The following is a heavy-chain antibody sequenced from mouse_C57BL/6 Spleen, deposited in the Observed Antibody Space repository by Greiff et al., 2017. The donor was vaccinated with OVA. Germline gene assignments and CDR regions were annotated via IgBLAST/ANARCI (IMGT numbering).Heavy chain of an antibody. V-gene: IGHV1-69*01. CDR3: ASMESSYRYFDV. Sequence: QVQLQQPGAELVMPGASVKLSCKASGYTFTSYWMHWVKQRPGQGLEWIGEIDPSDSYTNYNQKFKGKSTLTVDKSSSTAYMQLSSLTSEDSAVYYCASMESSYRYFDVWGTGTTVTVSS. J-gene: IGHJ1*03. D-gene: IGHD1-1*01. CDR2: IDPSDSYT. CDR1: GYTFTSYW.